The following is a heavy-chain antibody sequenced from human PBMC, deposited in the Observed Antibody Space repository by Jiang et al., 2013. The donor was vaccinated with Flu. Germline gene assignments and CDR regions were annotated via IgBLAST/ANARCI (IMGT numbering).Heavy chain of an antibody. V-gene: IGHV4-39*07. J-gene: IGHJ6*02. CDR1: GGPISTLGYY. Sequence: PGLVKPSETLSLTCTVSGGPISTLGYYWGWIRQPPGKGLEWIGSFQYSGYTYYTPSLRSRASISEDTSKSQFSLRLSAVTAADTAVYYCARHTRAMDVWGQGTTVIVSS. CDR3: ARHTRAMDV. CDR2: FQYSGYT.